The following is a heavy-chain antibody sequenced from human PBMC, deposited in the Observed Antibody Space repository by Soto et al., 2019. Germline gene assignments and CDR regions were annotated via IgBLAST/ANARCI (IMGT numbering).Heavy chain of an antibody. D-gene: IGHD1-26*01. CDR2: IKTNTEGGTT. Sequence: DVQLVESGGGLVKPGESLRLSCEVSGFTFTNSYMSWVRQAPGKGLEWVGRIKTNTEGGTTDYAAPVKGRFTISRDDSKKTLYLQMSSLKTEDTAVYYCGTGSAFDFGGQGTTVTVSP. J-gene: IGHJ3*01. CDR1: GFTFTNSY. CDR3: GTGSAFDF. V-gene: IGHV3-15*01.